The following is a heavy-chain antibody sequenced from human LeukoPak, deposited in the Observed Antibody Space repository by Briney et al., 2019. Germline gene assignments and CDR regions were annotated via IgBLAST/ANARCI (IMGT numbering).Heavy chain of an antibody. D-gene: IGHD4-11*01. J-gene: IGHJ4*02. Sequence: PSETLSLTCSVSGYSISSGNYWGWIRLPPGKGLQWIGSIYHSGSTYYNPSLKSRVTISVDTSKNQFSLKLSSVTAADTAVYYCARDSLPLQNWGQGTLVTVSS. V-gene: IGHV4-38-2*02. CDR1: GYSISSGNY. CDR3: ARDSLPLQN. CDR2: IYHSGST.